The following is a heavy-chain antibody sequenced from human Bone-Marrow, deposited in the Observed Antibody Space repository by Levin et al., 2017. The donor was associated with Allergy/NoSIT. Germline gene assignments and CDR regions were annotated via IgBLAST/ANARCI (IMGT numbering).Heavy chain of an antibody. CDR1: GYTFTSYY. Sequence: GESLKISCKASGYTFTSYYMHWVRQAPGQGLEWMGIINPSGGSTSYAQKFQGRVTMTRDTSTSTVYMELSSLRSEDTAVYYCARDRPTFGVVITHYYMDVWGKGTTVTVSS. J-gene: IGHJ6*03. V-gene: IGHV1-46*01. CDR2: INPSGGST. D-gene: IGHD3-3*01. CDR3: ARDRPTFGVVITHYYMDV.